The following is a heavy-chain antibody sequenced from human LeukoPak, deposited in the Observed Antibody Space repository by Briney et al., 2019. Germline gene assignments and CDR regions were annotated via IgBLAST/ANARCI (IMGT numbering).Heavy chain of an antibody. J-gene: IGHJ6*03. V-gene: IGHV3-7*01. CDR1: GFTFSTYW. CDR3: ASGPSNYGGNSPHNYYYYYMDV. CDR2: IKRDGSEK. Sequence: AGGSLRLSCAASGFTFSTYWMSWVRQAPGKGLEWVANIKRDGSEKYYVDSVKGRFTISRDNAKNSLYLQMNSLRAEDTAVYYCASGPSNYGGNSPHNYYYYYMDVWGKGTTVTISS. D-gene: IGHD4-23*01.